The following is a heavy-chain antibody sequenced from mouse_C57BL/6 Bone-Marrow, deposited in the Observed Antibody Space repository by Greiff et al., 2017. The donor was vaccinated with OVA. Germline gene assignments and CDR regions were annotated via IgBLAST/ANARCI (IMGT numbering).Heavy chain of an antibody. J-gene: IGHJ3*01. V-gene: IGHV2-6*01. Sequence: QVQLQQSGPGLVAPSQSLSITCTVSGFSLTSYGVDWVRQSPGKGLEWLGVIWGVGSTNYNSALKSRLSISKHNSKSQVFLKMNSLRTEDTAMYYRATLIYDYAWFAYSGQGTLVTVSA. CDR3: ATLIYDYAWFAY. CDR2: IWGVGST. CDR1: GFSLTSYG. D-gene: IGHD2-4*01.